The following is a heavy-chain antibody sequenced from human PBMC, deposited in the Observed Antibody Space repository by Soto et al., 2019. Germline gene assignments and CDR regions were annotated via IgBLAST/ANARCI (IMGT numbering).Heavy chain of an antibody. V-gene: IGHV4-59*01. CDR3: AGLYSRSPFFSF. CDR2: IYYSGNT. J-gene: IGHJ1*01. D-gene: IGHD6-6*01. CDR1: GGSIRSYD. Sequence: PSETLSLTXTVSGGSIRSYDGSWFRQPPGKGPEWIGFIYYSGNTHYNPSLKSRVTISLGTSTNQFSLKLSSVTAADTAVYYCAGLYSRSPFFSFWGQGTLGTVPS.